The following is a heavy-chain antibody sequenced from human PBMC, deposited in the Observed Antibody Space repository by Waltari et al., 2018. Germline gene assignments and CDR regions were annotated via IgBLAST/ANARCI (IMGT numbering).Heavy chain of an antibody. CDR1: GFTFSSYS. CDR3: ARDYYDSSGYTSGFDY. Sequence: EVQLVESGGGLVKPGGSLRLSCAASGFTFSSYSMNWVRQAPGKGLEWVSSISSSSSYIYYADSVKGRFTISRDNAKNSLYLQMNSLRAEDTAVYYCARDYYDSSGYTSGFDYWGQGTLVTVSS. D-gene: IGHD3-22*01. J-gene: IGHJ4*02. CDR2: ISSSSSYI. V-gene: IGHV3-21*01.